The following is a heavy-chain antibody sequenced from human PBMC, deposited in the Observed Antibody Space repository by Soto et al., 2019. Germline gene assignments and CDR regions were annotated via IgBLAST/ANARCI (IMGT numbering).Heavy chain of an antibody. CDR3: AKHLGYDILTGYPYYFDY. D-gene: IGHD3-9*01. Sequence: EVQLLESGGGLVQPGGSLRLSCAASGFTFSSVAMTWVRQAPGKGLEWVSGIRGSGGSAYFADSVKGRFLISRDNSKNTLYLQMNSLRGEDTAVYYCAKHLGYDILTGYPYYFDYWGQGTLVTVSS. CDR2: IRGSGGSA. V-gene: IGHV3-23*01. CDR1: GFTFSSVA. J-gene: IGHJ4*02.